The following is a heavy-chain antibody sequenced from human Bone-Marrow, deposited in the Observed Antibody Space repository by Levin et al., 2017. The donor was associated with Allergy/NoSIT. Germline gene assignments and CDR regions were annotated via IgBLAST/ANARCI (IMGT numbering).Heavy chain of an antibody. V-gene: IGHV3-30*18. Sequence: PGGSLRLSCAASGFIFSNYGMHWVRQAPGKGLEWVTLISYDGSNKYYADSVKGRFTISRDNSKNTLYLQMNSLRAEDTAVYYCAKRGGNTTWGPAGLDFWGQGTLVTVSS. CDR1: GFIFSNYG. CDR2: ISYDGSNK. J-gene: IGHJ4*02. D-gene: IGHD2-2*01. CDR3: AKRGGNTTWGPAGLDF.